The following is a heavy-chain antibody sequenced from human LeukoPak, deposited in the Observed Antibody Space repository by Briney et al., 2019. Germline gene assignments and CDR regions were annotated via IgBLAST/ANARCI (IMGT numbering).Heavy chain of an antibody. CDR3: ARDISYGSSWYFDYYYYYMDV. V-gene: IGHV3-7*01. D-gene: IGHD6-13*01. Sequence: GVLRLSCAASGFTFSSYWMSWVRQAPGKGLEWVANIKQDGSEKYYVDSVKGRFTISRDNAKNSLYLQMNSLRAEDTAVYYCARDISYGSSWYFDYYYYYMDVWGKGTTVTVSS. CDR1: GFTFSSYW. CDR2: IKQDGSEK. J-gene: IGHJ6*03.